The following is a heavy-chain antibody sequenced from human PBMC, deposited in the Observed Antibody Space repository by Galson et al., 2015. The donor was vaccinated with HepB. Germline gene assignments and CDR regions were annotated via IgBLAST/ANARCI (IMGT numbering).Heavy chain of an antibody. CDR2: IWYDGSNK. CDR3: ARDPSSSYDSSGYLGY. J-gene: IGHJ4*02. V-gene: IGHV3-33*01. Sequence: SLRLSCAASGFTFSSYGMHWVRQAPGKGLEWVAVIWYDGSNKYYADSVKGRFTISRDNSKNTLYPQMNSLRAEDTAVYYCARDPSSSYDSSGYLGYWGQGTLVTVSS. D-gene: IGHD3-22*01. CDR1: GFTFSSYG.